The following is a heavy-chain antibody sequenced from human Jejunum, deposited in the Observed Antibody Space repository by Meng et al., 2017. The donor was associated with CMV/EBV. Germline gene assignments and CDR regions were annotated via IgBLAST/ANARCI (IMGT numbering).Heavy chain of an antibody. CDR2: INGDGSSI. CDR1: GFTFSSHW. D-gene: IGHD6-13*01. Sequence: EVQLVESGGGLVQPGGSLRLSCAASGFTFSSHWMHWVRQGPGKGLEWVSRINGDGSSISYADSVKGRFTISRDNAKNTLYLQMNSLRAEDTAVYYCARRGISSCCDYWGQGTLVTVSS. J-gene: IGHJ4*01. V-gene: IGHV3-74*01. CDR3: ARRGISSCCDY.